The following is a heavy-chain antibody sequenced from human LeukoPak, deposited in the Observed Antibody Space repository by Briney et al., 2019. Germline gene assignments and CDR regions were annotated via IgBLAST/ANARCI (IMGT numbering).Heavy chain of an antibody. V-gene: IGHV3-30*18. CDR3: AKDLASTRYDYYGMDV. CDR2: ISYDGSNK. J-gene: IGHJ6*02. CDR1: GFTFSSYG. Sequence: PGRSLRLSWAASGFTFSSYGMHWVRQAPGKGLEWVAVISYDGSNKYYADSVKGRFTISRDNSKNTLYLQMNSLRAEDTAVYYCAKDLASTRYDYYGMDVWGQGTTVTVSS.